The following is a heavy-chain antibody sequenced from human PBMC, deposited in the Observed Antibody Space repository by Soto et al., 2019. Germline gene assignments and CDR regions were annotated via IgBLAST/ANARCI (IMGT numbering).Heavy chain of an antibody. CDR2: ISAYNGNT. D-gene: IGHD3-10*01. V-gene: IGHV1-18*01. Sequence: ASGKVSCKASGDTFASFGFSWVRQAPGQGLEWLGWISAYNGNTYYAQKVRDRVTLTTDTSTNTAYMELRSLTSDDTAVYYCARDQESITDRILQYWGQGTRVTVSS. J-gene: IGHJ4*02. CDR3: ARDQESITDRILQY. CDR1: GDTFASFG.